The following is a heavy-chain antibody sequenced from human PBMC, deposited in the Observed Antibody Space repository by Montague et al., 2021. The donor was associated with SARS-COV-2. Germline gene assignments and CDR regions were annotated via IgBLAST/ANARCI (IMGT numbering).Heavy chain of an antibody. Sequence: SLRLSCAASGFTFSRYAMSLFRQAPGKGLEWVSVIYSGGSSTYYSDSVKGRFTISRDNSKNTLYLQMNSLRAEDTAVYYCAKSRGIRYDSSGYYYPIDYWGQGTLVTVSS. CDR2: IYSGGSST. CDR1: GFTFSRYA. D-gene: IGHD3-22*01. CDR3: AKSRGIRYDSSGYYYPIDY. V-gene: IGHV3-23*03. J-gene: IGHJ4*02.